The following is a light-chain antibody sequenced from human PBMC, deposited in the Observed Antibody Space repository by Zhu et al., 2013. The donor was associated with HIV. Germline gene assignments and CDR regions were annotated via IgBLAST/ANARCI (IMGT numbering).Light chain of an antibody. CDR2: GAS. Sequence: EIVLTQSPATLSVSPGERATLSCRASQSVSSNLAWYQQKPGQAPRLLISGASSRAAGIPDRFSGRGSGTDFTLIINTLEPEDFAVYFCQQRTNWPPELTFGGGTKVEIK. CDR3: QQRTNWPPELT. CDR1: QSVSSN. J-gene: IGKJ4*01. V-gene: IGKV3-11*01.